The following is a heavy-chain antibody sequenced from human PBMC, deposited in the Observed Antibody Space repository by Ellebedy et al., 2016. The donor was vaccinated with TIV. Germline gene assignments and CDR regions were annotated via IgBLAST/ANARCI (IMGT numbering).Heavy chain of an antibody. Sequence: SETLSLTCTVSGDSISSSYWSWFRQPPGKGLEWIGYIHYSGSTNYNPSLESRVSMSLATSKNQFSLRLSSVTAADTAVFYCARYRVNHYASGGYYNLFDYWGQGTLVTVSS. V-gene: IGHV4-59*08. CDR1: GDSISSSY. J-gene: IGHJ4*02. CDR2: IHYSGST. D-gene: IGHD3-10*01. CDR3: ARYRVNHYASGGYYNLFDY.